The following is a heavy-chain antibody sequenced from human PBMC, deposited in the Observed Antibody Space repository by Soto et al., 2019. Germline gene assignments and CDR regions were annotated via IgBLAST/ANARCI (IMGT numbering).Heavy chain of an antibody. D-gene: IGHD2-8*02. V-gene: IGHV3-7*01. Sequence: EVQLVESGGGLVQPGGSLRLSCAASGFTFSSYWMSWVRQAPGKGLEWVANIKQDGSEKYYVDSVKGRFTISRDNAKNSLYLQMNSLRAEDTAVYYCARVPPGGNWWGAFDIWGQGTMVTVSS. CDR1: GFTFSSYW. J-gene: IGHJ3*02. CDR2: IKQDGSEK. CDR3: ARVPPGGNWWGAFDI.